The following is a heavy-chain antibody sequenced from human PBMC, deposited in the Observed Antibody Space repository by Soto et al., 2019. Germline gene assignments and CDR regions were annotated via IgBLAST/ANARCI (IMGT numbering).Heavy chain of an antibody. CDR2: IDPTDSYT. V-gene: IGHV5-10-1*04. J-gene: IGHJ4*02. CDR1: GYSFTSNW. Sequence: PGESLKISCKGSGYSFTSNWISWLRQMPGKGLEWMGKIDPTDSYTNYSPSFQGQVTISVDKSISTAYLQWSSLKASDTAMYYCARETTILDYWGQGTLVTVSS. CDR3: ARETTILDY. D-gene: IGHD4-4*01.